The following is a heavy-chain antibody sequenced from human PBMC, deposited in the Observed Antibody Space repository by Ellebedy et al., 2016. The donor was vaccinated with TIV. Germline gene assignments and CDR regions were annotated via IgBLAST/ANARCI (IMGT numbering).Heavy chain of an antibody. D-gene: IGHD3-22*01. CDR3: ARDRDYYDSRSGMDV. Sequence: GGSLRLSCAASGFTFSSYAMSWVRQAPGKGLEWVSAISGSGGSTYYADSVKGRFTISRDNAKNSLYLQMNSLRAEDTAVYYCARDRDYYDSRSGMDVWGQGTTVTVSS. V-gene: IGHV3-23*01. J-gene: IGHJ6*02. CDR2: ISGSGGST. CDR1: GFTFSSYA.